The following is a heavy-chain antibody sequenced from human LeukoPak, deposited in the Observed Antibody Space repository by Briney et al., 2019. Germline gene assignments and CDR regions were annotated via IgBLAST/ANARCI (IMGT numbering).Heavy chain of an antibody. CDR1: GGSISSSNW. CDR3: ARTTEGGYTYDYFYYYYMDV. Sequence: SGTLSLTCAVSGGSISSSNWWSWVRQPPGKGLEWIGEIYHSGSTNYNPSLKSRVTISVDTSKNQFSLKLSSVTAADTAVYYCARTTEGGYTYDYFYYYYMDVWGKGTTVTISS. J-gene: IGHJ6*03. CDR2: IYHSGST. D-gene: IGHD5-18*01. V-gene: IGHV4-4*02.